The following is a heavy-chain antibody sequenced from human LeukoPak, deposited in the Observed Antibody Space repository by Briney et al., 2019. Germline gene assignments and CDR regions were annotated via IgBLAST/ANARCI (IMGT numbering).Heavy chain of an antibody. CDR2: IHSDRTT. J-gene: IGHJ4*02. CDR1: GFVVNVYY. D-gene: IGHD3-10*01. Sequence: GGSLRLSCVVSGFVVNVYYTTWVRQAPGKGLEWVSIIHSDRTTYYADSVRGRFTFSRDNAKNTLYLQMNNLRAEDTAMYYCARVRSGSFDYWGQGTLVTVSS. V-gene: IGHV3-53*01. CDR3: ARVRSGSFDY.